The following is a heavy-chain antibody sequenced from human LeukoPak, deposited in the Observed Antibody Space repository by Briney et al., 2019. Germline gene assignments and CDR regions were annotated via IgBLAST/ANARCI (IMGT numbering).Heavy chain of an antibody. Sequence: SQTLSLTCHVSGGSISSCYWSWIRQPAGKGLEWIGRIYTSGSTNYNPSLKSRVTMSVDTSKNQFSLKLSSVTAADTAVYYCAREMGTFGGVMPLDYWGQGTLVTVSS. J-gene: IGHJ4*02. CDR1: GGSISSCY. CDR3: AREMGTFGGVMPLDY. D-gene: IGHD3-16*01. V-gene: IGHV4-4*07. CDR2: IYTSGST.